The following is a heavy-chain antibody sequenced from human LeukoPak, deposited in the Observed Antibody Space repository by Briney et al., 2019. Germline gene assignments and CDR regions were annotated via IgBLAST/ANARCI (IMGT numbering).Heavy chain of an antibody. CDR1: GFIFSSSG. CDR3: AKDLLAVTAPKVYFDF. D-gene: IGHD2-21*02. V-gene: IGHV3-30*18. J-gene: IGHJ4*02. Sequence: GGPLRLSCTVTGFIFSSSGIHWVRQAPGKGLVWVAGISYDGSEKYYAESVKGRFTISRDYSKTTVYLQMNSLEIEDTAVYYCAKDLLAVTAPKVYFDFWGQGALVTVPP. CDR2: ISYDGSEK.